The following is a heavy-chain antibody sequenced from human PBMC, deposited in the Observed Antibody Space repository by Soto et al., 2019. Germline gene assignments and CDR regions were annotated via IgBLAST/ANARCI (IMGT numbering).Heavy chain of an antibody. V-gene: IGHV3-48*02. CDR3: AGFFGSGFDY. CDR1: GFTFSTDS. D-gene: IGHD6-19*01. CDR2: ISTSGATR. J-gene: IGHJ4*02. Sequence: EVQLVESGGGLVQPGGSLRLSCVASGFTFSTDSMNWVRQAPGKGLEWVAHISTSGATRYYADSVKGRFTISRDNAKTSLYLQMDSLRNEDTAVYYCAGFFGSGFDYWGQGTRVTVSS.